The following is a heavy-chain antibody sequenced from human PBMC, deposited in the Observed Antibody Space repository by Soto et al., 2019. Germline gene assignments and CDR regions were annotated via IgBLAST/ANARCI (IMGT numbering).Heavy chain of an antibody. CDR1: GYTFTNYG. V-gene: IGHV1-18*01. J-gene: IGHJ5*02. Sequence: ASVKVSCKASGYTFTNYGITWVRQAPGQGLEWMGWISTYNGNTHYAQKFQGRVTITADKSTSTAYMELSSLRSEDTAVYYCARDLENDYVWGSYRYTGALRGWLDPWGQGTLVTVSS. CDR3: ARDLENDYVWGSYRYTGALRGWLDP. CDR2: ISTYNGNT. D-gene: IGHD3-16*02.